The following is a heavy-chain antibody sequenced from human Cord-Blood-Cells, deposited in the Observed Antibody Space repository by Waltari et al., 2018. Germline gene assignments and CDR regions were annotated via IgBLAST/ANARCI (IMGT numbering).Heavy chain of an antibody. CDR3: ARIPGDYGGNSYFDY. V-gene: IGHV2-26*01. D-gene: IGHD4-17*01. CDR2: IFSNDEK. J-gene: IGHJ4*02. CDR1: GFSLSNARMG. Sequence: QVTLKESGPVLVKPTETLTLTCTVSGFSLSNARMGVRWICQPPGKALEWLAHIFSNDEKSYSTSLKSRLTISKDTSKSQVVLTMTNMDPVDTATYYCARIPGDYGGNSYFDYWGQGTLVTVSS.